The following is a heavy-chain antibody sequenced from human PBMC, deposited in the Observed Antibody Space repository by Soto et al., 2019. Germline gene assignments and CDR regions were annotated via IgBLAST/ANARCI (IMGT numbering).Heavy chain of an antibody. D-gene: IGHD5-18*01. Sequence: PGGSLRLSCAASGFTFSSYWMHWVRQAPGKGLVWVSRINSDGSSTKYADPVKGRFTMSRDNAENTLYLQMNSLRAEDTAVYYCVRDGDTAMVPVDYWGQGTLVTVS. CDR2: INSDGSST. CDR3: VRDGDTAMVPVDY. V-gene: IGHV3-74*01. CDR1: GFTFSSYW. J-gene: IGHJ4*02.